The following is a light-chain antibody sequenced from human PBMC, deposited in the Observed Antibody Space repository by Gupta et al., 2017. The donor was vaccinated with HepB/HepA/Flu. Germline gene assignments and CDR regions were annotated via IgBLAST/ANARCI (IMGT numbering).Light chain of an antibody. V-gene: IGLV3-19*01. J-gene: IGLJ1*01. Sequence: SSELTQVPAQSLSLAQTVRITCQGDSLRSYYASWYQQKPGQAPVLVIYGKNNRRSGIPDRFSGCSSGGTASLTVTGAQAEEEADYYCNSRDSSSNNLYVFGTGTKVTVL. CDR3: NSRDSSSNNLYV. CDR2: GKN. CDR1: SLRSYY.